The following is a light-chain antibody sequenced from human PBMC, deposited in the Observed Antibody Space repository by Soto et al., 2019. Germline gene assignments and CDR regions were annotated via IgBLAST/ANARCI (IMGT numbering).Light chain of an antibody. CDR3: QQYINRWT. V-gene: IGKV1-5*03. Sequence: DIQITQSPSTLSASVGDRVTITCRASQNIETWLAWYQHKPGKAPKLLIYKASSLEGGVPSRFSGSGSGTEFTLTISSLQSDDFATYYCQQYINRWTFGEGTEVEIK. CDR2: KAS. CDR1: QNIETW. J-gene: IGKJ1*01.